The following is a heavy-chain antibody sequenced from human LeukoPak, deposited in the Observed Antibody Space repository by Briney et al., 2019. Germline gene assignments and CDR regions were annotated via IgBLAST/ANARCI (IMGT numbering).Heavy chain of an antibody. D-gene: IGHD3-3*01. J-gene: IGHJ5*02. V-gene: IGHV1-24*01. CDR3: ATSFWSGYPSNWFDP. CDR1: GYTLTKLS. CDR2: FDPEDGET. Sequence: ASVKVSCKVSGYTLTKLSMHWVRQAPGKGLEWMGGFDPEDGETIYAQKFQGRVTMTEDTSTDAAYMELSSLRSEDTAVYYCATSFWSGYPSNWFDPWGQGTLVTVSS.